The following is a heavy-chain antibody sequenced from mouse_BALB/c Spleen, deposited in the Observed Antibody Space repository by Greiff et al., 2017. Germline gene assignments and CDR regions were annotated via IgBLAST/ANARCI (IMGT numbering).Heavy chain of an antibody. V-gene: IGHV5-17*02. Sequence: EVQRVESGGGLVQPGGSRKLSCAASGFTFSSFGMHWVRQAPEKGLEWVAYISSGSSTIYYADTVKGRFTISRDNPKNTLFLQMTSLRSEDTAMYYCARSITTVVEDYAMDYWGQGTSVTVSS. D-gene: IGHD1-1*01. CDR2: ISSGSSTI. J-gene: IGHJ4*01. CDR1: GFTFSSFG. CDR3: ARSITTVVEDYAMDY.